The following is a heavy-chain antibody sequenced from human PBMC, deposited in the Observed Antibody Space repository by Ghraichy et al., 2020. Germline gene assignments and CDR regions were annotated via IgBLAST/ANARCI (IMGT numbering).Heavy chain of an antibody. D-gene: IGHD1-26*01. CDR1: GFTVSSNY. V-gene: IGHV3-53*01. J-gene: IGHJ4*02. CDR2: IYSGGST. CDR3: ASHGGSSDY. Sequence: GESLNISCAASGFTVSSNYMSWVRQAPGKGLEWVSVIYSGGSTYYADSVKGRFTISRDNSKNTLYLQMNSLRAEDTAVYYCASHGGSSDYWGQGTLVTVSS.